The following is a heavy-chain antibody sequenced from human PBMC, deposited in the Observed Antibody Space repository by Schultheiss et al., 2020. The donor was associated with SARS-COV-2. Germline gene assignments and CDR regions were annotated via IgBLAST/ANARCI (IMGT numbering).Heavy chain of an antibody. V-gene: IGHV3-11*04. Sequence: GGSLRLSCAASGFTFSDYYMSWIRQAPGKGLEWVSYISRIGSTVYYADSVKGRFTISRDNAKNSLYLQMNSLRAEDTAVYYCARGSSSWYWFDPWGQGTRVTVSS. D-gene: IGHD6-13*01. CDR1: GFTFSDYY. CDR3: ARGSSSWYWFDP. J-gene: IGHJ5*02. CDR2: ISRIGSTV.